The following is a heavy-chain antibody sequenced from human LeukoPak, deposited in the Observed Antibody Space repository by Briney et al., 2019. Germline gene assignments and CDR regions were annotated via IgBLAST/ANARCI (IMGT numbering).Heavy chain of an antibody. CDR2: IRQDGSDK. J-gene: IGHJ4*02. Sequence: PGGSLRLSCAASGFTFSGSAMHWVRQAPGKGLEWVANIRQDGSDKYYVDSVKGRFTISRDNAKNSLYLQMNSLRAEDTAVYYCARATYYYDSRGYYSDYWGQGTLVTVSS. V-gene: IGHV3-7*04. D-gene: IGHD3-22*01. CDR3: ARATYYYDSRGYYSDY. CDR1: GFTFSGSA.